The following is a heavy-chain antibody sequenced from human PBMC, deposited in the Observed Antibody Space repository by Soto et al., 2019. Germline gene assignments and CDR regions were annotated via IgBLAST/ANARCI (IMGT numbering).Heavy chain of an antibody. CDR1: GYTFTSYD. D-gene: IGHD3-3*01. Sequence: QVQLVQSGAEVKKPGASVKVSCKASGYTFTSYDINWVRQATGQGLEWMGWMNPQGGNTGYAQKFQGRVTMTRNTPIRTAYMELSSLRSEDTAVYYCARGPHDYDFWSGYYPRRLYYWGQGSLVTVSS. V-gene: IGHV1-8*01. J-gene: IGHJ4*02. CDR2: MNPQGGNT. CDR3: ARGPHDYDFWSGYYPRRLYY.